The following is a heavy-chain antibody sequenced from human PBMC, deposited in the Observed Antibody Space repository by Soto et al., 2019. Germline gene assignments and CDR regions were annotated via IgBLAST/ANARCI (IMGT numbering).Heavy chain of an antibody. J-gene: IGHJ3*02. V-gene: IGHV5-51*01. CDR3: ARGYDFWSGYPDAFDI. D-gene: IGHD3-3*01. Sequence: RGESLKISCKGSGYSFTSYWIGWVRQMPGKGLEWMGIIYPGDSDTRYSPSFQGQVTISADKSISTAYLQWSSLKASDTAMYYCARGYDFWSGYPDAFDIWGQGTMVTVSS. CDR2: IYPGDSDT. CDR1: GYSFTSYW.